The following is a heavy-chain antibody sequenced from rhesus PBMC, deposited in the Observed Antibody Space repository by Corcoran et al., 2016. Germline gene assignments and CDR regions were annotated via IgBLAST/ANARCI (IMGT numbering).Heavy chain of an antibody. J-gene: IGHJ4*01. CDR3: ARAGQWVQGFDY. CDR1: GGSISDDYY. V-gene: IGHV4-106*01. D-gene: IGHD5-24*01. Sequence: QVQLQESGPGVVKPSETLSLTCAVSGGSISDDYYWSWIRQPPGKGLEWIGYIYGSGGGTNYNPSLKNRVTSSIDTSKNQFSLKLSSVTAADTAVYYCARAGQWVQGFDYWGQGVLVTVSS. CDR2: IYGSGGGT.